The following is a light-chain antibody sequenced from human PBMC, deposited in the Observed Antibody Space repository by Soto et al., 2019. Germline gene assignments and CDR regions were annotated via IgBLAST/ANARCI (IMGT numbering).Light chain of an antibody. V-gene: IGLV2-8*01. Sequence: QSALTQPPSASGSPGQSATISCTGTSSDVGGYNFVSWYQQHPGKAPKLIIYEVTKRPSGVPDRFSGSKSGNTASLTVSGLQAEDEADYYCSSYSGTNNYVFGTGTKLTVL. CDR2: EVT. J-gene: IGLJ1*01. CDR3: SSYSGTNNYV. CDR1: SSDVGGYNF.